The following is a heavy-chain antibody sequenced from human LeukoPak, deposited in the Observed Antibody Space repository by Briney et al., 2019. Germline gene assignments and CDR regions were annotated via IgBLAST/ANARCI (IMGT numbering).Heavy chain of an antibody. CDR2: INGDGSTL. Sequence: GGSLGLSCAASGFIFSRYWMHWLRQAPGKGLVWVSRINGDGSTLSYEDYVKGRFTSSRDNAKHTLYLQMNSLRAEDTAVYYCVRDFGESSGYYFDYWGQGTLVTVSS. J-gene: IGHJ4*02. CDR1: GFIFSRYW. V-gene: IGHV3-74*01. D-gene: IGHD3-22*01. CDR3: VRDFGESSGYYFDY.